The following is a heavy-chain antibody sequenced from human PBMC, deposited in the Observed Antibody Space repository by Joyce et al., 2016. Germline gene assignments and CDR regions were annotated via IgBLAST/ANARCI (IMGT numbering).Heavy chain of an antibody. J-gene: IGHJ5*01. V-gene: IGHV3-23*01. Sequence: EVQLLESGGGFVQPGGSLRLSCVASGFNCRNNAMSWVRQAPGKGLEWVAFMSGSGERTYSADSVKGRFTISRDNSKNTLYLQMHSLKAEDTAVYYCARSPHYGDPPYNWFDSWGQGTLVTVTS. D-gene: IGHD4-17*01. CDR1: GFNCRNNA. CDR3: ARSPHYGDPPYNWFDS. CDR2: MSGSGERT.